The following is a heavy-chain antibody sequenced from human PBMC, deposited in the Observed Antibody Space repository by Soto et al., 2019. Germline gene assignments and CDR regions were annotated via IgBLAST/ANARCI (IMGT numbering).Heavy chain of an antibody. V-gene: IGHV3-15*01. Sequence: GGSLRLSCAASGFTFSNAWMSWVRQAPGKGLEWVGRIKGEADGGTTDYAAPVKGRITISRDHSKDTLYLQMNSLKTEDTAVYYCARKGPEDWPLDYWGQGTLVTVSS. J-gene: IGHJ4*02. D-gene: IGHD3-9*01. CDR2: IKGEADGGTT. CDR3: ARKGPEDWPLDY. CDR1: GFTFSNAW.